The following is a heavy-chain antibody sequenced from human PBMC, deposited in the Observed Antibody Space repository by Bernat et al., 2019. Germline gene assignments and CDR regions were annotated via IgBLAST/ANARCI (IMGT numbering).Heavy chain of an antibody. CDR1: GVTVRSYG. CDR2: SNRDGSST. CDR3: ARNPTFTTYCFDY. V-gene: IGHV3-74*01. J-gene: IGHJ4*02. D-gene: IGHD3-22*01. Sequence: REGWGGGGAPWGGSPGGSCAASGVTVRSYGVHGARQAPGKGLGWVARSNRDGSSTSYADSVKGRFTISRDNAKNTLYLQMNSLTAEYTAVYYCARNPTFTTYCFDYWGQGTLVTVSS.